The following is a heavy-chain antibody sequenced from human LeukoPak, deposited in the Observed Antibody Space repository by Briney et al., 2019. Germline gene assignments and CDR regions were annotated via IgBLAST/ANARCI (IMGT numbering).Heavy chain of an antibody. V-gene: IGHV3-7*01. Sequence: PGGSLRLSCVASGFTFSSYWMSWVRQAPGKGPEWVANIKQESGEIYYVDSVKGRFTISRDNAKNSLYLQMYSLRAEDTAVYYCARDSGWHRFDPWGQGTLVTVSS. CDR3: ARDSGWHRFDP. CDR2: IKQESGEI. D-gene: IGHD3-10*01. J-gene: IGHJ5*02. CDR1: GFTFSSYW.